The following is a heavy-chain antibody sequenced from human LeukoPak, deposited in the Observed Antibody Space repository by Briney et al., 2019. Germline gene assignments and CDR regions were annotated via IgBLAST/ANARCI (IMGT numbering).Heavy chain of an antibody. CDR1: GFTFSSHW. CDR3: ARGRIVVVVALNYYYGMDV. Sequence: GGSLRLPCAASGFTFSSHWMSWVRQAPGKGLEWVANIKQDGSEKYYVDSVKGRFTISRDNAKNSLYLQMNSLRAEDTAVYYCARGRIVVVVALNYYYGMDVWGQGTTVTVSS. D-gene: IGHD2-15*01. CDR2: IKQDGSEK. V-gene: IGHV3-7*01. J-gene: IGHJ6*02.